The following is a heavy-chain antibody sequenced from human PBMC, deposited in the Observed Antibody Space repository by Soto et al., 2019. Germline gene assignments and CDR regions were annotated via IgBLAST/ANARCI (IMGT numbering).Heavy chain of an antibody. D-gene: IGHD3-10*01. V-gene: IGHV3-15*07. CDR1: GFTFTNAW. J-gene: IGHJ6*02. CDR2: IKSKTDGGTT. CDR3: TTGKVEISGLSYYYGMDV. Sequence: GGSLRLSCAASGFTFTNAWMNWVRQTPAKGLEWVGRIKSKTDGGTTDYAAPVKGRFTISRDDSKNTLYLQMNSLKTEDTAVYYCTTGKVEISGLSYYYGMDVWGQGTTVTVSS.